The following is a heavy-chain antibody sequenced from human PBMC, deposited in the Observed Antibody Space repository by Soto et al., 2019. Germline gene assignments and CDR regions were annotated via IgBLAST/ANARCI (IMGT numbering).Heavy chain of an antibody. CDR1: GGSISSYY. CDR3: AREGYSSSSFDY. D-gene: IGHD6-6*01. Sequence: SETLSLTCTVSGGSISSYYWSWIRQPPGKGLEWIGYIFYSGFTNYNPSLKSRVTISVDMSKNQFSLKLNSMTAADTAVYYCAREGYSSSSFDYWGQGTLVTVSS. V-gene: IGHV4-59*01. CDR2: IFYSGFT. J-gene: IGHJ4*02.